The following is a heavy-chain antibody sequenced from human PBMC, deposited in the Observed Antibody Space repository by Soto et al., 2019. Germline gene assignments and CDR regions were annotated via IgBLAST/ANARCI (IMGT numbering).Heavy chain of an antibody. CDR2: AYYSGDT. D-gene: IGHD2-8*01. CDR3: ARDRSTYGGGGTGEVKENWFDP. CDR1: GGSISRYY. J-gene: IGHJ5*02. V-gene: IGHV4-59*01. Sequence: SETLSLTCSVSGGSISRYYWSWVRQPPGKGLEWIGYAYYSGDTGYNPSLKSRVTMAVDTSKNQVSLKLSSVTAADTAVYYCARDRSTYGGGGTGEVKENWFDPWGQGALVTVPS.